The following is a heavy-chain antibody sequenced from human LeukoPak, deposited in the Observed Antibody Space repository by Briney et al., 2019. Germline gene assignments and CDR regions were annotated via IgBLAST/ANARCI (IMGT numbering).Heavy chain of an antibody. CDR3: ADRSNYVWGSYRE. CDR1: GGSISSSNW. Sequence: SGTLSLTCAVSGGSISSSNWWSWVRQPPGKGLEWIGEIYHSGSTNYNPSLKSRVTTSVDKSKNQFSLKLSSVTAADTAVYYCADRSNYVWGSYREWGQGTLVTVSS. CDR2: IYHSGST. D-gene: IGHD3-16*02. J-gene: IGHJ4*02. V-gene: IGHV4-4*02.